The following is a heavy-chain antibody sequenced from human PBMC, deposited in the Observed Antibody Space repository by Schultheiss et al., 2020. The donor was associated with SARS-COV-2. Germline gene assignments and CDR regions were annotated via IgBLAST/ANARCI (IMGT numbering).Heavy chain of an antibody. J-gene: IGHJ4*02. CDR1: GFTFSRYG. CDR2: IKSKTNGGTT. V-gene: IGHV3-15*01. Sequence: GGSLRLSCAASGFTFSRYGIHWVRQAPGKGLEWIGRIKSKTNGGTTDYAAPVKGRFTISRDDSKNTLYLQMSSLKIEDTAIYYCSTLIAAWGQGTLVTVSS. D-gene: IGHD6-6*01. CDR3: STLIAA.